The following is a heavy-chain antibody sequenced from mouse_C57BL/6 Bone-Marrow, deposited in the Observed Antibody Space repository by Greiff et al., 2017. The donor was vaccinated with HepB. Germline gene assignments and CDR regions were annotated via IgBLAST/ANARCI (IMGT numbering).Heavy chain of an antibody. V-gene: IGHV14-4*01. CDR3: TTYSNPFAY. Sequence: EVQLQQSGAELVRPGASVKLSCTASGFNIKDDYMHWVKQRPEQGLEWIGWIDPENGDTEYASKFQGTATITADTSSNTAYLQHSSLTSEDTAVYYCTTYSNPFAYWGQGTLVTVSA. D-gene: IGHD2-5*01. CDR2: IDPENGDT. J-gene: IGHJ3*01. CDR1: GFNIKDDY.